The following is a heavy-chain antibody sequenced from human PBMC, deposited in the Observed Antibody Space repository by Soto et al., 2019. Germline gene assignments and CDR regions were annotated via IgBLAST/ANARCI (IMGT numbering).Heavy chain of an antibody. CDR3: PRHDTKEWTFATRYCHCGMGV. CDR2: IYYSGST. D-gene: IGHD3-3*01. Sequence: SETLSLTCTVSGGSISSSSYYWGWIRQPPGKGLEWIGRIYYSGSTCYNPSLKSRVTISVDTSKNQFSLKLSSVTAADTAVYYCPRHDTKEWTFATRYCHCGMGVCRRVTTIIFSS. V-gene: IGHV4-39*01. J-gene: IGHJ6*02. CDR1: GGSISSSSYY.